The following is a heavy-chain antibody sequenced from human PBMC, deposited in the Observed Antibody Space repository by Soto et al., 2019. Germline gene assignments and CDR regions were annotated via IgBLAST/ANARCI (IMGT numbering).Heavy chain of an antibody. D-gene: IGHD5-12*01. CDR2: IYPGDSDT. J-gene: IGHJ6*02. CDR1: GYSFTSYW. CDR3: ARSTTDTSYYYYGMDV. V-gene: IGHV5-51*01. Sequence: GESLKISCKGSGYSFTSYWIGWVRQMPGKGLEWMGIIYPGDSDTRYSPSFQGQVTISADKSISTAYLQWSSLKASDTAMYYCARSTTDTSYYYYGMDVWGQGTTVTVSS.